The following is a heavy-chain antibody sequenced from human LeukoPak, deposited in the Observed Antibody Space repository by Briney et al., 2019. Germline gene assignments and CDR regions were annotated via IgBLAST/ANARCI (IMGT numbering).Heavy chain of an antibody. J-gene: IGHJ4*02. CDR3: ATGEQQLVQDY. V-gene: IGHV1-69-2*01. CDR1: GYTFTDYY. D-gene: IGHD6-13*01. Sequence: ATVKIACKVSGYTFTDYYMHWLQQAPGKGLEWMGLVDPEDGETIYAEKFQGRVTITADTSTDTAYMELSSLRSEDTAVYYCATGEQQLVQDYWGQGTLVTVSS. CDR2: VDPEDGET.